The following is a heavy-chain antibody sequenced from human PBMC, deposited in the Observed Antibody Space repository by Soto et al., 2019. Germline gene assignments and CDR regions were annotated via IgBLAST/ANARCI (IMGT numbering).Heavy chain of an antibody. CDR2: IKQDGSEK. CDR1: GFTFSSYW. V-gene: IGHV3-7*01. D-gene: IGHD6-13*01. CDR3: ARDASGIAAAGTFYFDY. J-gene: IGHJ4*02. Sequence: LRLSCAASGFTFSSYWMSWVRQAPGKGLEWVANIKQDGSEKYYVDSVKGRFTISRDNAKNSLYLQMNSLRAEDTAVYYCARDASGIAAAGTFYFDYWGQGTLVTVSS.